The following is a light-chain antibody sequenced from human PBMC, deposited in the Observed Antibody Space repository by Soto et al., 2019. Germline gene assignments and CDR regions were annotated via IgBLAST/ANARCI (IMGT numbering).Light chain of an antibody. CDR3: ISFAGSNNYV. CDR2: EVT. CDR1: SIDVGGYES. V-gene: IGLV2-8*01. Sequence: QSVLTQPPSASGAPGQSVTISCAGTSIDVGGYESVSWYQQHPGKAPKLMIYEVTKRPSGVPNRFSGSKSGNTASLTVSGLQAEDEADYYCISFAGSNNYVFGTGTKLTVL. J-gene: IGLJ1*01.